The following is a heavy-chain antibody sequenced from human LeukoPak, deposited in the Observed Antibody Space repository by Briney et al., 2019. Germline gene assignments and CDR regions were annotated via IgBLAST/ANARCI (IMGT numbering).Heavy chain of an antibody. V-gene: IGHV1-8*01. J-gene: IGHJ4*02. CDR2: MRPKRGTS. CDR1: GYTFSEYD. Sequence: GASVKVSCKASGYTFSEYDINWVRRSAGHGLGWISWMRPKRGTSGFAQKFQGRVTMTRSTPISTAYMEMESLTSQDTAVYYCARGPPESTSSDYWGQGTLVTVSS. CDR3: ARGPPESTSSDY. D-gene: IGHD2-2*01.